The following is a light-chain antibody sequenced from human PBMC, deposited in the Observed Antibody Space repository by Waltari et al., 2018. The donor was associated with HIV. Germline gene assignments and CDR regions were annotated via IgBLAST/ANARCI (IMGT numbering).Light chain of an antibody. CDR3: SAWDFILGVWV. CDR1: SNNIRHQG. J-gene: IGLJ3*02. CDR2: RNN. V-gene: IGLV10-54*04. Sequence: QAGLTQPPSVSKGLRQTATITCIGNSNNIRHQGDVWLQQHQGHPPKLLCYRNNNRPSGISERFSASRSGNTASLTITGLQPEDEADYYCSAWDFILGVWVFGGGTKLTVL.